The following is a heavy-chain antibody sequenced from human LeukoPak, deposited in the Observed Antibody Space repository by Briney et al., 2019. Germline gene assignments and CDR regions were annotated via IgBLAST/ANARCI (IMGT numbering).Heavy chain of an antibody. Sequence: SETLSLTCTVSGGSISSYYWSWIRQPPGKGLEWIGYIYYSGSTNYNPSLKSRVTISVDTSKNQFSLKLSSVTAADTAVYYCARVGSRSSGWYNWFDPWGQGTLVTVSP. D-gene: IGHD6-19*01. CDR2: IYYSGST. V-gene: IGHV4-59*01. CDR1: GGSISSYY. CDR3: ARVGSRSSGWYNWFDP. J-gene: IGHJ5*02.